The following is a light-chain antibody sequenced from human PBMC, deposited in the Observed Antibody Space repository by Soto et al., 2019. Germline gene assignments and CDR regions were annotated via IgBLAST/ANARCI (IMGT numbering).Light chain of an antibody. Sequence: EIVLTQSPGSRSLSPGERATLCCRASQSVSSSYLAWYQQKPGQAPRLLIYGASSRATGIPDRFSGSGSGTEFTLTISSLQPDDFATYYCQHYNSYSEAFGQGTKVDI. CDR2: GAS. CDR3: QHYNSYSEA. V-gene: IGKV3-20*01. CDR1: QSVSSSY. J-gene: IGKJ1*01.